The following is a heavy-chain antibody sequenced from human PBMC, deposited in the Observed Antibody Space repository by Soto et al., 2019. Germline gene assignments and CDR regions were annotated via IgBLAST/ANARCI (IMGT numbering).Heavy chain of an antibody. V-gene: IGHV3-23*01. CDR2: ISGSGGST. D-gene: IGHD6-13*01. CDR3: AKDRRYSSSWYYFDY. J-gene: IGHJ4*02. CDR1: GFTFSSYA. Sequence: GGSLRLSCAASGFTFSSYAMSWVRQAPGKGLEWVSAISGSGGSTYYADSVKGRFTISRDNSKNTLYLQMNSLRAEDTAVYYCAKDRRYSSSWYYFDYWGQGTLVTVSS.